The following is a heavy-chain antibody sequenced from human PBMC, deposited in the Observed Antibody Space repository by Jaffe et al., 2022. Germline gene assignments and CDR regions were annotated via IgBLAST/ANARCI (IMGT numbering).Heavy chain of an antibody. CDR1: GGSISSSSYY. Sequence: QLQLQESGPGLVKPSETLSLTCTVSGGSISSSSYYWGWIRQPPGKGLEWIGSIYYSGSTYYNPSLKSRVTISVDTSKNQFSLKLSSVTAADTAVYYCARPRRGVTTSDAFDIWGQGTMVTVSS. V-gene: IGHV4-39*01. J-gene: IGHJ3*02. CDR2: IYYSGST. CDR3: ARPRRGVTTSDAFDI. D-gene: IGHD4-17*01.